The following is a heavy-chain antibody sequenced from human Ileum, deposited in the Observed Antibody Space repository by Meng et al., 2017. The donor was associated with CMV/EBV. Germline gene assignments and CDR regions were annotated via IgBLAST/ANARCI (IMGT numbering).Heavy chain of an antibody. CDR1: GFPITNTY. D-gene: IGHD4-11*01. J-gene: IGHJ4*02. CDR2: IRSGGDT. V-gene: IGHV3-66*01. CDR3: ARDPGYSSSLTYDY. Sequence: EWGGGLVQPGGSLGMSWASSGFPITNTYTSVVRQGPGKGLELVSVIRSGGDTYYADSVKGKFIISRDNSKNTVYLQMNSLRVEDTAVYHCARDPGYSSSLTYDYWGQGTLVTVSS.